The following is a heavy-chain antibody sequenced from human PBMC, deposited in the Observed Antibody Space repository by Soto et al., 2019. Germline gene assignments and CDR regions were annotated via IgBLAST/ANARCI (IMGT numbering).Heavy chain of an antibody. CDR1: GGSISSGDYY. Sequence: SETLSLTCTVSGGSISSGDYYWSWIRQPPGKGLEWIGYIYYSGSTYYNPSLKSRVTISVDTSKTQISLKLNSVTAADTAVYYCARRIAVAGHEFDYWVQGTLVTVSS. D-gene: IGHD6-19*01. CDR2: IYYSGST. J-gene: IGHJ4*02. V-gene: IGHV4-30-4*01. CDR3: ARRIAVAGHEFDY.